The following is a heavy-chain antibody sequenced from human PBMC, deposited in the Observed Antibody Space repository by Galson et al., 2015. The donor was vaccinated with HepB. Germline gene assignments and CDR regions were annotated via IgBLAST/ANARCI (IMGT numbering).Heavy chain of an antibody. CDR2: ISSSSYI. CDR1: GFTFSSYS. V-gene: IGHV3-21*01. CDR3: ASFSDIVVVVAATRDY. Sequence: SLRLSCAASGFTFSSYSMNWVRQVPGKGLEWVSSISSSSYIYYADSVKGRFTISRDNAKNSLYLQMNSLRAEDTAVYYCASFSDIVVVVAATRDYWGQGTLVTVSS. D-gene: IGHD2-15*01. J-gene: IGHJ4*02.